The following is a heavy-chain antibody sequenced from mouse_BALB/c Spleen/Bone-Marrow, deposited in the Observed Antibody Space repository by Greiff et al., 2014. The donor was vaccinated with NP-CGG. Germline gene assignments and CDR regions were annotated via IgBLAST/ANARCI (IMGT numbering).Heavy chain of an antibody. Sequence: EVQLVESGTVLARPGASVKMSCKASGYSFTRYWMHWVKQRPGQGLEWIGVIYPGNSDTIYNQKFKGKAKLTAVTSASTAYMELSSLTDGDSAVYYCTRSYYDYGGFPYWGQGTLVTVSA. CDR3: TRSYYDYGGFPY. J-gene: IGHJ3*01. D-gene: IGHD2-4*01. CDR2: IYPGNSDT. V-gene: IGHV1-5*01. CDR1: GYSFTRYW.